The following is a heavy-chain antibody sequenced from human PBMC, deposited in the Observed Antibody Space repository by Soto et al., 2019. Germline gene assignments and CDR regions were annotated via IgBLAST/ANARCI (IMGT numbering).Heavy chain of an antibody. V-gene: IGHV4-30-2*01. Sequence: QLQLQESGSRLVKPSQTLSLTCAVSGGSTSSSGYSWSWIRQPPGKGLEWIGYIYHSGSTYSNPSLKSRVTISVDRSKNQFSLKLSSVTAADTAVYYCAVSDNWFDPWGQGTLVTVSS. CDR2: IYHSGST. CDR3: AVSDNWFDP. D-gene: IGHD3-3*01. J-gene: IGHJ5*02. CDR1: GGSTSSSGYS.